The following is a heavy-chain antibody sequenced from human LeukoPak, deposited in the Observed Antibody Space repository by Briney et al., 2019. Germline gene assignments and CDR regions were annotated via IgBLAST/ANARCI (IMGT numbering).Heavy chain of an antibody. D-gene: IGHD5-18*01. J-gene: IGHJ6*02. CDR3: ARMDTAILYYYYYGMDV. CDR2: MNPNSGNT. V-gene: IGHV1-8*02. Sequence: ASVKVSCKASGGTFSSYAISWVRQATGQGLEWMGWMNPNSGNTGYAQKFQGRVTMTRNTSISTAYMELSSLRSEDTAVYYCARMDTAILYYYYYGMDVWGQGTTVTVSS. CDR1: GGTFSSYA.